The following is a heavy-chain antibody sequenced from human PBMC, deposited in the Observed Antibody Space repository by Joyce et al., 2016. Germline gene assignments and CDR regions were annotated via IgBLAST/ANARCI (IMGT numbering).Heavy chain of an antibody. Sequence: QVQLQESGPGLVKPSETLSLTCGVSGLSSDLHSFWGWIRQPPGKGLEWIGNVYLYGITHYSPSLKSRVTISMDTSKNQFSLNLNSLTAADTAVYFCARRPYNVHTPLGSDWYFDLWGRGTLVTVSS. D-gene: IGHD5-18*01. J-gene: IGHJ2*01. CDR2: VYLYGIT. CDR1: GLSSDLHSF. V-gene: IGHV4-38-2*01. CDR3: ARRPYNVHTPLGSDWYFDL.